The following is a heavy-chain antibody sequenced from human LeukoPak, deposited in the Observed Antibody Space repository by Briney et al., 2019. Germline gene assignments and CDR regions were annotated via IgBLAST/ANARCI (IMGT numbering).Heavy chain of an antibody. D-gene: IGHD6-6*01. CDR2: ISSSTSTI. CDR3: ARRPPTGAALDH. V-gene: IGHV3-48*01. J-gene: IGHJ5*02. CDR1: GFTFSVYG. Sequence: GGSLRLSCAAAGFTFSVYGMNWVRQAPGKGLEWISYISSSTSTINYADSVKGRFTISIDNANDSLFLQMNSLRVDDTAIYYCARRPPTGAALDHWGQGTRVTVSS.